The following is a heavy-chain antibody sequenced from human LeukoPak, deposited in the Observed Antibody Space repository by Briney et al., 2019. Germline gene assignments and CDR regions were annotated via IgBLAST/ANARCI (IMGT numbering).Heavy chain of an antibody. V-gene: IGHV1-46*01. CDR1: GYTFTSYY. CDR3: ARVSIDYGDYENAFDI. Sequence: ASVKVSCKASGYTFTSYYIHWVRQAPGQGLEWMGIIYPSGGSTTYAQKFQGRVTMTRDMSTSTVYMELSSLRSEDTAVYYCARVSIDYGDYENAFDIWGQGTMVTVSS. D-gene: IGHD4-17*01. J-gene: IGHJ3*02. CDR2: IYPSGGST.